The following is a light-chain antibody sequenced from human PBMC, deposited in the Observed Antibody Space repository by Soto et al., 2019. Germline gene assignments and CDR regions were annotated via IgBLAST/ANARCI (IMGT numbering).Light chain of an antibody. J-gene: IGKJ1*01. V-gene: IGKV1-5*01. Sequence: DIQMTQSPATLSASVGDRVTITCRASQSISSRLAWYQQKPGKAPKLLIYDASSLESGVPSRFSGSGSETEFTLTISSLQPDDSATYYCQQYIGYSLFGQGTKVKIK. CDR3: QQYIGYSL. CDR2: DAS. CDR1: QSISSR.